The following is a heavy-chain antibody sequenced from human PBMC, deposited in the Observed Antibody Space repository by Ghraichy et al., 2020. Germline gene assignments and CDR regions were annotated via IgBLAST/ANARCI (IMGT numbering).Heavy chain of an antibody. CDR2: IYYSGST. D-gene: IGHD5-18*01. V-gene: IGHV4-59*08. Sequence: ESLNITCTVSGGSISSYYWSWIRQPPGKGLEWIGYIYYSGSTNYNPSLKSRVTISVDTSKNQFSPKLSSVTAADTAVYYCARHPYSYGDYYYYYMDVWGKGTTVTVSS. CDR1: GGSISSYY. CDR3: ARHPYSYGDYYYYYMDV. J-gene: IGHJ6*03.